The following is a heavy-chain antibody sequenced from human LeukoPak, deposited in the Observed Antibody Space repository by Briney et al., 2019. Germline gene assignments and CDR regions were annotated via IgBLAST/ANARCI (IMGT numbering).Heavy chain of an antibody. D-gene: IGHD6-13*01. Sequence: SETLSLTCTVSGGSISSGSYYWGWIRQPPGKGLEWIGSIYYSGSTYYNPSLKSRVTISVDTSKNQFSLKLSSVTAADTAVYYCASPSWYGGDYWGQGTLVTVSS. CDR1: GGSISSGSYY. V-gene: IGHV4-39*01. J-gene: IGHJ4*02. CDR2: IYYSGST. CDR3: ASPSWYGGDY.